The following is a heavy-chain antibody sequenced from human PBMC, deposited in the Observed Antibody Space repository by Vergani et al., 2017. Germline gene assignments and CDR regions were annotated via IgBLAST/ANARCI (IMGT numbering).Heavy chain of an antibody. V-gene: IGHV3-30-3*01. J-gene: IGHJ3*01. CDR2: ISYDGTNK. CDR3: ARGGVVGSTGRTFEF. CDR1: GFTFGDHG. Sequence: QVQLVESGGGVVQPGRSLRLSCAASGFTFGDHGIHWVRRAPGKGLEWVALISYDGTNKYYTNSVRGRFTISRDNSKSTLFLQINGLRAEDTAVYYCARGGVVGSTGRTFEFWGQGTTVTVSS. D-gene: IGHD1-26*01.